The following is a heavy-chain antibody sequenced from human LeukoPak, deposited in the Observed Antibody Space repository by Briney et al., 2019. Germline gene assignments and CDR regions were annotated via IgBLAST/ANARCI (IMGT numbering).Heavy chain of an antibody. CDR3: ARLMANSYGRFDY. CDR1: RGSISSSSYY. V-gene: IGHV4-39*01. CDR2: IYYSGST. J-gene: IGHJ4*02. D-gene: IGHD5-18*01. Sequence: SETLSLTCTVSRGSISSSSYYWGWIRQPPGNGLEWIGSIYYSGSTYYNPSLKSRVTISVDTSKNQFSLKLSSVTAADTAVYYCARLMANSYGRFDYWGQGTLVTVSS.